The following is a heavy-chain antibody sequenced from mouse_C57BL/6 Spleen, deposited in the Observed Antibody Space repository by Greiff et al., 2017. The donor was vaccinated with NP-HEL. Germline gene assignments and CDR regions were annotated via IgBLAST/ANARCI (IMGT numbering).Heavy chain of an antibody. D-gene: IGHD1-1*01. CDR3: ARRDGSSLDY. Sequence: EVKLMESGPGLVKPSQSLSLTCSVTGYSITSGYYWNWIRQFPGNKLEWMGYISYDGSNNYNPSLKNRISITRDTSKNQFFLKLNSVTTEDTATYYCARRDGSSLDYWGQGTTLTVSS. J-gene: IGHJ2*01. V-gene: IGHV3-6*01. CDR2: ISYDGSN. CDR1: GYSITSGYY.